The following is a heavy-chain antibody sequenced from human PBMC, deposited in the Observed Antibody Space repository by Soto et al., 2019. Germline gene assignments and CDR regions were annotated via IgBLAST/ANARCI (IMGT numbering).Heavy chain of an antibody. CDR1: GGSISSYY. V-gene: IGHV4-59*01. J-gene: IGHJ4*02. Sequence: QVQLQESGPGLVKPSETLSLTCTVSGGSISSYYWSWIRQPPGKGLEWIGYIYYSGSTNYNPSLKSRVTISVDTSKNQFSLKLSSVTAADTAVYYCAVASIAARYIDYWGQGTLVTVSS. CDR2: IYYSGST. D-gene: IGHD6-6*01. CDR3: AVASIAARYIDY.